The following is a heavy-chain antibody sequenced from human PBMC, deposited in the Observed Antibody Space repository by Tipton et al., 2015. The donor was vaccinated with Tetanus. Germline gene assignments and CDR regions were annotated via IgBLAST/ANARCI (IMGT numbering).Heavy chain of an antibody. CDR3: ARHPPPYCYGSGSSLDY. CDR1: GGSISGSSYY. J-gene: IGHJ4*02. D-gene: IGHD3-10*01. CDR2: IYYSGTT. Sequence: TLSLTCSVSGGSISGSSYYWSWIRQPPGKALEWIGSIYYSGTTFYHPSPQSRVTISVYTSKNQFSLRLSSVTAADTAVYFCARHPPPYCYGSGSSLDYWGQGPPVTVSS. V-gene: IGHV4-39*01.